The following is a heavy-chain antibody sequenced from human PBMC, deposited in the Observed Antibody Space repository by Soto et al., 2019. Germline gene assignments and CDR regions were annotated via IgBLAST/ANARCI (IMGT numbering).Heavy chain of an antibody. CDR3: ARDLPDSSGWDQPVDY. V-gene: IGHV3-21*01. J-gene: IGHJ4*02. CDR1: GFTFSSYS. Sequence: EVQLVESGGGLVKPGGSLRLSCAASGFTFSSYSMNWVRQAPGKGLEWVSSISSSSSYIYYADSVKGRFTISRDNAKNSLYLQMNSLRAEDTAVYYCARDLPDSSGWDQPVDYWGQGTLVTVSS. CDR2: ISSSSSYI. D-gene: IGHD6-19*01.